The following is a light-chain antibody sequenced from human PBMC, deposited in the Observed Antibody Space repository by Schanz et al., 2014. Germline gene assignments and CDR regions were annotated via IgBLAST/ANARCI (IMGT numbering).Light chain of an antibody. Sequence: QSVLTQPPSAPGSPGQSVTISCTGTSSDVGGYNYVSWYQQHPGKAPKLMIFDVNQRPSGVPDRFSGSKSGNTASLTISGLQAEDEADYHCCSYVATYTLAFGGGTKLTVL. V-gene: IGLV2-11*01. J-gene: IGLJ2*01. CDR3: CSYVATYTLA. CDR2: DVN. CDR1: SSDVGGYNY.